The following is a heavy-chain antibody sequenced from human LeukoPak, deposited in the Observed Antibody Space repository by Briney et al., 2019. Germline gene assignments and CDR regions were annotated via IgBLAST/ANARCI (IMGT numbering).Heavy chain of an antibody. CDR1: GFTFSSYG. D-gene: IGHD4-23*01. V-gene: IGHV3-30*02. Sequence: GGSLRLSCAASGFTFSSYGMHWVRQAPGKGLEGVTFIWFDGSDKYYADSVKGRFTISRDNSKNTLYPQMNSLRAEDTAVYYCACDYGGNSGVDYWGQGTLVTVSS. J-gene: IGHJ4*02. CDR2: IWFDGSDK. CDR3: ACDYGGNSGVDY.